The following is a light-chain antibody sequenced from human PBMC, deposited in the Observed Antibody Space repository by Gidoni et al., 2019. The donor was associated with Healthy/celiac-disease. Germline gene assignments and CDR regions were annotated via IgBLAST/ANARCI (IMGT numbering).Light chain of an antibody. CDR2: DVS. Sequence: QSALTQPAPVSGSPGQSITISCTGTSSDVGGYNYVSWYQQHPGKAPKLMIYDVSNRPSGVSNPFSGSKSGKTASLTISGLQAEDEADYYCSSYTSSSTLVCGGGTKLTVL. CDR1: SSDVGGYNY. CDR3: SSYTSSSTLV. J-gene: IGLJ2*01. V-gene: IGLV2-14*03.